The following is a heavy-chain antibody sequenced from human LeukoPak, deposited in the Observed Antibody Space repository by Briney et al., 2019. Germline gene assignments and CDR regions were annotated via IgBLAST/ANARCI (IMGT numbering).Heavy chain of an antibody. V-gene: IGHV4-59*01. CDR1: GGSISSYY. J-gene: IGHJ5*02. Sequence: MPSETLSLTCTVSGGSISSYYWSWIRQPPGKGLEWIGYIYYSGSTNYNPSLKSRVTISVDTSKNQFSLKLSSVTAADTAVYYCARGGPWYYGSGSSNWFDPWGQGTLVTVSS. CDR2: IYYSGST. D-gene: IGHD3-10*01. CDR3: ARGGPWYYGSGSSNWFDP.